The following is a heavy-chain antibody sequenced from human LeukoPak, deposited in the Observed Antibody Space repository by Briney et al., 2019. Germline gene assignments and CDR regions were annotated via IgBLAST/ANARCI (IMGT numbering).Heavy chain of an antibody. CDR3: ARAPLMAGTLSD. V-gene: IGHV4-39*07. Sequence: SETLSLTCTVSGGSISSSSYYWGWIRQPPGKGLEWIGSIYYSGSTYYNPSLKSRVTIPVDTSKNQFSLKLSSVTAADTAVYYCARAPLMAGTLSDWGQGTLVTVSS. D-gene: IGHD6-19*01. CDR2: IYYSGST. CDR1: GGSISSSSYY. J-gene: IGHJ4*02.